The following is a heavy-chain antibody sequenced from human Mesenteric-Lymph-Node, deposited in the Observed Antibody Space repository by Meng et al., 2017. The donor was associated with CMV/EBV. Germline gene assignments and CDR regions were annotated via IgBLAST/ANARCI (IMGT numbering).Heavy chain of an antibody. Sequence: ASVQVSCKACGYIFTDHYMHWVRQAPGQGLEWMGWINPNSGGTNYAQKFQGRVTMTRDTSISTAYMELSRLRSYDTAVYYCARGPRFIAARQVDHWGQGTLVTVSS. CDR2: INPNSGGT. CDR1: GYIFTDHY. D-gene: IGHD6-6*01. J-gene: IGHJ4*02. V-gene: IGHV1-2*02. CDR3: ARGPRFIAARQVDH.